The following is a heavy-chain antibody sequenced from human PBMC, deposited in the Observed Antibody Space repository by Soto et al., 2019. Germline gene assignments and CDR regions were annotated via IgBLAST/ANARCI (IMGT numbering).Heavy chain of an antibody. Sequence: PSETLSLTCTVSGGSISSSSYYWGWIRQPPGKGLEWIGSIYYSGSTYYNPSLKSRVTISVDTSKNQFSLKLSSVTAADTAVYYCARQSYGDYVFVYWGQGTLVTVSS. CDR3: ARQSYGDYVFVY. J-gene: IGHJ4*02. V-gene: IGHV4-39*01. CDR1: GGSISSSSYY. CDR2: IYYSGST. D-gene: IGHD4-17*01.